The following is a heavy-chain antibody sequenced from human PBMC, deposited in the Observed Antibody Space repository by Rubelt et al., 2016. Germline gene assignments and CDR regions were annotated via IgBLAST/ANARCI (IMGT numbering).Heavy chain of an antibody. J-gene: IGHJ3*01. V-gene: IGHV3-66*01. Sequence: EVQLVESGGGLVQPGGSLRLSCAASGFSVSSKYMAWVRQAPGKGLEWVSSIYAHGNTHYADSMKGRLTISRDNSKNTVFLQMNSLRVDDTAVYYCISYVWGQGTMVTVSS. CDR1: GFSVSSKY. CDR3: ISYV. CDR2: IYAHGNT.